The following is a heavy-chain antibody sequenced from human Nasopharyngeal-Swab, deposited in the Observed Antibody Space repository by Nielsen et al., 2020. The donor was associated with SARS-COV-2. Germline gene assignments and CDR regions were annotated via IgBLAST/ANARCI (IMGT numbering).Heavy chain of an antibody. D-gene: IGHD4/OR15-4a*01. CDR2: IGDKAHNYAT. J-gene: IGHJ4*02. CDR3: TTDYYFDY. V-gene: IGHV3-73*01. Sequence: GGSLRLSCAASGFVFSGSAIHWVRQASGKGLEWVGRIGDKAHNYATTYAASVKGRFTISRDDSKNPAFLQMDSLNTEDTALYYCTTDYYFDYWGQGTLVTVSS. CDR1: GFVFSGSA.